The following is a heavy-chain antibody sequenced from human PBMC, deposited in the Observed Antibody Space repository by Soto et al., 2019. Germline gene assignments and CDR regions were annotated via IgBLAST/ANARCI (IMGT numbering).Heavy chain of an antibody. D-gene: IGHD2-15*01. Sequence: GESLKISCKGSGYRFTSYWITWVRQMPGKGLEWMGRFDPSDSYTKYSPSFQGHVTISADKSISTAYLQWSSLKAADTAVYYCARVKLAGRGGFDYWGLGTLVTVSS. CDR2: FDPSDSYT. V-gene: IGHV5-10-1*01. CDR1: GYRFTSYW. CDR3: ARVKLAGRGGFDY. J-gene: IGHJ4*02.